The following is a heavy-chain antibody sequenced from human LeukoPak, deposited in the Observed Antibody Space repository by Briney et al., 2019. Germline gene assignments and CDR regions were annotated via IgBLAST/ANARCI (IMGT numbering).Heavy chain of an antibody. Sequence: SVKVSCKASGGTFSSYAISWVRQAPGQGLEWMGGIIPIFGTANYAQKFQGRVTITADESTSTAYMELSSLRSEDTAVYYCARDSRHYRSSDLYNWFDPWGQGTLVTVSS. V-gene: IGHV1-69*13. CDR1: GGTFSSYA. CDR2: IIPIFGTA. CDR3: ARDSRHYRSSDLYNWFDP. J-gene: IGHJ5*02. D-gene: IGHD3-10*01.